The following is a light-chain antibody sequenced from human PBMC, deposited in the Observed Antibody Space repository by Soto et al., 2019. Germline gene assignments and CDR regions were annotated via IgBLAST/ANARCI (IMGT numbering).Light chain of an antibody. CDR3: QHYYTTPRT. CDR1: QSVLHSSHNKNY. J-gene: IGKJ1*01. V-gene: IGKV4-1*01. Sequence: DIVMTQSPDSLAVSLGERATINCKSSQSVLHSSHNKNYLAWYQQKPGQPPKLLIYWASTRKSGVPDRFSGSGSGTDFNLTISSLQAEDVAVYYCQHYYTTPRTFGQGTKVEIK. CDR2: WAS.